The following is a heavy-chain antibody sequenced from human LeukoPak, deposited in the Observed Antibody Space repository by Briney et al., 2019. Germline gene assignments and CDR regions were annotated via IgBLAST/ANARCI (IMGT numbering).Heavy chain of an antibody. V-gene: IGHV3-73*01. CDR1: GFTFSGSA. Sequence: GGSLRLSCAASGFTFSGSAMHRVRQASGKVLEWVGRIRSKANSYATAYAASVEGRVTISRDDSKNTAYLQMNSLKSEDTAVYYCTRAAAACYYLYYFDYWGQGTLVTVSS. J-gene: IGHJ4*02. CDR2: IRSKANSYAT. D-gene: IGHD6-13*01. CDR3: TRAAAACYYLYYFDY.